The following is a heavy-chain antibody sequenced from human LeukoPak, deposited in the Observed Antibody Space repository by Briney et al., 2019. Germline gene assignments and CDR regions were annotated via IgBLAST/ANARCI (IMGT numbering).Heavy chain of an antibody. CDR1: GGSISNY. Sequence: SETLSLTCSVSGGSISNYWNLLRQPAGQGLEWIGRIYASGSTKYNPSLQSRVTIPLHKPNHHFSPNPKSLTAADTAFYYCARDFYGDDGHHPFDYWGQGIQVTVSS. V-gene: IGHV4-4*07. CDR2: IYASGST. CDR3: ARDFYGDDGHHPFDY. J-gene: IGHJ4*02. D-gene: IGHD2/OR15-2a*01.